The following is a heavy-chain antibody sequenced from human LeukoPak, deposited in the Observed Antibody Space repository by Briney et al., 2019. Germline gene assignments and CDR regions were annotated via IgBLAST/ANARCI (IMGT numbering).Heavy chain of an antibody. CDR2: IYYSGST. Sequence: SETLSLTCTVSGGSISSSSYYWGWIRQPPGKGLEWIVSIYYSGSTYYNPSLKSRVTISVDTSKNQFSLKLSSVTAADTAVYYCARASAYCGGDCYSLKYWGQGTLVTVSS. J-gene: IGHJ4*02. CDR3: ARASAYCGGDCYSLKY. CDR1: GGSISSSSYY. D-gene: IGHD2-21*02. V-gene: IGHV4-39*07.